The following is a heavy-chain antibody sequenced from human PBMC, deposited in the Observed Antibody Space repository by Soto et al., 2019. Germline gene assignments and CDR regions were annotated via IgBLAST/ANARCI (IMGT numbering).Heavy chain of an antibody. V-gene: IGHV1-18*01. D-gene: IGHD6-6*01. CDR2: ISAYNGNT. CDR1: GYTFTSYG. J-gene: IGHJ6*02. CDR3: ARGSSSWFYYYYYGMDV. Sequence: QVQLVQSGAEVKKPGASVKVSCKASGYTFTSYGISWVRQATGQGLEWMGWISAYNGNTNYAQKLQGRVTMTTDTSTSTAYMELRSLRSDDTAVYYCARGSSSWFYYYYYGMDVWGQGTTVTVSS.